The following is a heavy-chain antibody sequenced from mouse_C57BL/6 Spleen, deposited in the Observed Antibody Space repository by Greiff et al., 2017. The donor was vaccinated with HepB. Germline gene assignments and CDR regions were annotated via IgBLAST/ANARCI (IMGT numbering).Heavy chain of an antibody. CDR3: ARGDAPLAY. CDR1: GYTFTDYY. CDR2: INPNNGGT. J-gene: IGHJ2*01. Sequence: EVQLQQSGPELVKPGASVKISCKASGYTFTDYYMNWVKQSHGKSLEWIGDINPNNGGTSYNQKFKGKATLTVDKSSSTAYMELRSLTSEDSAVYYCARGDAPLAYWGQGTMLTVS. V-gene: IGHV1-26*01.